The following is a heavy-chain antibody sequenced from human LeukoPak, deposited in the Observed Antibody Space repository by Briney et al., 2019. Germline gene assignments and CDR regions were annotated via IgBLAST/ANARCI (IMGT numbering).Heavy chain of an antibody. Sequence: PGGSLILSCSASGFTFSSYAMHWVRPAPGKGLEYVSAISSNGGSTYYADSVKGRFTISRDNSKNTLYLQMSSLRAEDTAVYYCVKEEQQLDPYYFDYWGQGNLVTVSS. J-gene: IGHJ4*02. CDR2: ISSNGGST. CDR1: GFTFSSYA. CDR3: VKEEQQLDPYYFDY. V-gene: IGHV3-64D*06. D-gene: IGHD6-13*01.